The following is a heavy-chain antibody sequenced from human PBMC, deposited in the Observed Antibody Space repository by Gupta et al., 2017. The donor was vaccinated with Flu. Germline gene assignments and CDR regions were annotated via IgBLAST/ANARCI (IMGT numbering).Heavy chain of an antibody. V-gene: IGHV3-21*01. CDR2: ISSSSSYI. D-gene: IGHD6-19*01. CDR3: ARAGDVTVAGTFDY. Sequence: TYGMNWVRQAPGKGLEWVSSISSSSSYIYYADSVKGRFTISRHNAKNSLYLQMNSLRAEDTAVYYCARAGDVTVAGTFDYWGQGTLVTVS. J-gene: IGHJ4*02. CDR1: TYG.